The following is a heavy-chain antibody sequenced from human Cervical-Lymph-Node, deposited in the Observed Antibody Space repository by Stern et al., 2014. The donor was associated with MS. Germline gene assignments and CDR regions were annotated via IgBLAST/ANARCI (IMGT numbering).Heavy chain of an antibody. V-gene: IGHV3-15*01. CDR2: IKSKSDGETS. Sequence: EVQLVESGGGLVKPGGSLRLSCAASGFTFSNAWMNWVRQAPGKGLEWVGRIKSKSDGETSDYAAPVTGRFTISRDDPKNTLFLQMNSLKTEDTAVYYCTTDALIVVANKWFDPWGQGTLVTVSS. D-gene: IGHD2-2*01. CDR1: GFTFSNAW. CDR3: TTDALIVVANKWFDP. J-gene: IGHJ5*02.